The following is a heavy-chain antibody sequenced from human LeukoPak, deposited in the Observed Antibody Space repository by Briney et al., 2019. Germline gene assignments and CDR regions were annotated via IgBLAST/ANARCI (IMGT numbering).Heavy chain of an antibody. D-gene: IGHD3-10*01. CDR1: GGSISSSSYY. CDR3: ARPLVRGVITGVFDY. Sequence: SETLSLTCTVSGGSISSSSYYWGWIRQSPGKGLEWIGSIYYSGSTYYNPSLQSRVTMSVDTSKNQFSLKLSSVTAADTAVYYCARPLVRGVITGVFDYWGQGTLVTVSS. J-gene: IGHJ4*02. CDR2: IYYSGST. V-gene: IGHV4-39*01.